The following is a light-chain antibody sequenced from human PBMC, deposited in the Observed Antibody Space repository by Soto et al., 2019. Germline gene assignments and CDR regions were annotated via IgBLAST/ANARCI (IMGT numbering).Light chain of an antibody. V-gene: IGKV1-5*03. J-gene: IGKJ1*01. Sequence: DIQMTQSPSSLSASVGDRITITCRASQIIDTWLAWYQQKPGKAPKLLIYKASSLESGVPSRFSGSGSGTEFTLTISSLQPADFATYYCLQDHDDSWTFGQGTKVDIK. CDR1: QIIDTW. CDR3: LQDHDDSWT. CDR2: KAS.